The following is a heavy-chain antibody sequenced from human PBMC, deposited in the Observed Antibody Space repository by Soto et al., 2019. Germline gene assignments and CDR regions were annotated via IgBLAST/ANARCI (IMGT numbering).Heavy chain of an antibody. V-gene: IGHV3-30-3*01. CDR2: ISYNVSNK. CDR1: GFTFSSYP. Sequence: QVQLVEFGGGVAQPGRSLRLSCAASGFTFSSYPMHWVRQAPGKGLEWLAIISYNVSNKYYADSVKGRFTISRDNSKNTLYLQMNSLTPEDTAVYYCARAVGNYGYFWGQGTLVAVSS. CDR3: ARAVGNYGYF. J-gene: IGHJ4*02. D-gene: IGHD4-4*01.